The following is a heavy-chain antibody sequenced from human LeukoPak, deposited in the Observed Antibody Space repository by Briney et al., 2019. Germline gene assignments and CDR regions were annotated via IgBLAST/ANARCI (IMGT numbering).Heavy chain of an antibody. Sequence: ASVKVSFKASGYTFTIYYLHWVRQAPGQGLEWMGIINPTGGSTSYAQNFQGRLTMTRDMSTSTVYMELSSLRSEDTAVYYCARDGNPIMGGRWFGAVDWFDPWGQGTLVTVSS. CDR1: GYTFTIYY. CDR2: INPTGGST. J-gene: IGHJ5*02. V-gene: IGHV1-46*01. CDR3: ARDGNPIMGGRWFGAVDWFDP. D-gene: IGHD3-10*01.